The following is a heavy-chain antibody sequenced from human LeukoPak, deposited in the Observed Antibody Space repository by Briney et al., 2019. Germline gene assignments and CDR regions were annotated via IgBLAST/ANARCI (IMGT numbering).Heavy chain of an antibody. CDR3: ASRDSGDYPYFDY. CDR2: ISWDGGST. Sequence: PGGSLRLSCAASGFTFDDYAMHWVRQAPGKGLEWVSLISWDGGSTYYADSVKGRFTISRDNSKNTLFLQMNSLRAEDTAVYFCASRDSGDYPYFDYWGQGALVTVSS. J-gene: IGHJ4*02. CDR1: GFTFDDYA. V-gene: IGHV3-43D*03. D-gene: IGHD4-17*01.